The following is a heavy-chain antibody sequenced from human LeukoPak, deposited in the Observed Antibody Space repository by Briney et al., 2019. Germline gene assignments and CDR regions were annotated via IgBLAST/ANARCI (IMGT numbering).Heavy chain of an antibody. CDR3: AKSRIGYYDSSGTLAFDY. J-gene: IGHJ4*02. CDR1: GFTFSSYA. Sequence: PGGSLRLSCAASGFTFSSYAMSWVRQAPGKGLEWVSAISGSGGSTYYADSVKGRFTISRDNSKNTLYLQMNSLRAEDTAVYYCAKSRIGYYDSSGTLAFDYWGQGTLVTVSS. CDR2: ISGSGGST. D-gene: IGHD3-22*01. V-gene: IGHV3-23*01.